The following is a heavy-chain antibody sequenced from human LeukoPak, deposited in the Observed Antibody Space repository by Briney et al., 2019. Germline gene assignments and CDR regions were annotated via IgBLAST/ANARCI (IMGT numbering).Heavy chain of an antibody. Sequence: SETLSLTCAVYGGSFSGYYWSWIRQPPGKGLEWIGEINHSGSTNYNPSLKSRVTISVDTSKNQFSLKLSSVTAADTAVYYCARHNPGYCSGGSCYRGFDPWGQGTLVTVSS. CDR2: INHSGST. V-gene: IGHV4-34*01. J-gene: IGHJ5*02. D-gene: IGHD2-15*01. CDR3: ARHNPGYCSGGSCYRGFDP. CDR1: GGSFSGYY.